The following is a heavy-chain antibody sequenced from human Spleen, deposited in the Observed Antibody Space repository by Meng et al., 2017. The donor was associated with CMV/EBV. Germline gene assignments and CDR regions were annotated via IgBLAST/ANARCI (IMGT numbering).Heavy chain of an antibody. Sequence: SLKISWAASGFTFDNYAMHWVRQAPGKGLEWVSSISWNSGNMGYADSVKGRFTISRDNAKKSVYLQMNSLRPEDTALYYCAKGPGYQAAKFYFDYWGQGTLVTVSS. D-gene: IGHD6-25*01. CDR3: AKGPGYQAAKFYFDY. J-gene: IGHJ4*02. V-gene: IGHV3-9*01. CDR1: GFTFDNYA. CDR2: ISWNSGNM.